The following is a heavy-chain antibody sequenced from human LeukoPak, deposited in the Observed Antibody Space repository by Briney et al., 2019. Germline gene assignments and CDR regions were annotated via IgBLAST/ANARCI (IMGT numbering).Heavy chain of an antibody. CDR3: AKADRADFWSGYSFDAFDI. D-gene: IGHD3-3*01. CDR1: GFTFSSYA. CDR2: ISGSGGST. J-gene: IGHJ3*02. Sequence: GGSLRLSCAASGFTFSSYAMSWVRQAPGKGLEWVSAISGSGGSTYYADSVKGWFTISRDNSKNTLYLQMNSLRAEDTAVYYCAKADRADFWSGYSFDAFDIWGQGTMVTVSS. V-gene: IGHV3-23*01.